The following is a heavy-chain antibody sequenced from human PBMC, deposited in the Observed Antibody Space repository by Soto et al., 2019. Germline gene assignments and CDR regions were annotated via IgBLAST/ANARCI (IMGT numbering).Heavy chain of an antibody. J-gene: IGHJ6*02. D-gene: IGHD6-19*01. CDR2: INHSGSP. V-gene: IGHV4-34*01. CDR1: GGSFSGYY. CDR3: ARLSVAGTYYYYYGMDV. Sequence: PSETLSLTCTVYGGSFSGYYWSWIRQPPGKGLEWIGEINHSGSPYYNPSLKSRVTISVDTSKNQFSLKLSSVTAADTAVYYCARLSVAGTYYYYYGMDVWGQGTTVTVSS.